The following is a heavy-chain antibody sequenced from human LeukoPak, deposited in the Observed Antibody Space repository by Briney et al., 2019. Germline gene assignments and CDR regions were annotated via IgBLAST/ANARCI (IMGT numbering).Heavy chain of an antibody. Sequence: ASVKGSCKASGYTFTGYYMHWVRQAPGQGLEWMGIINPSGGSTSYAQKFQGRVTMTRDTSTSTVYMELSSLRSEDTAVYYCARAMVRGVIIVPNYYYYGMDVWGQGTTVTVSS. D-gene: IGHD3-10*01. V-gene: IGHV1-46*01. CDR3: ARAMVRGVIIVPNYYYYGMDV. CDR2: INPSGGST. J-gene: IGHJ6*02. CDR1: GYTFTGYY.